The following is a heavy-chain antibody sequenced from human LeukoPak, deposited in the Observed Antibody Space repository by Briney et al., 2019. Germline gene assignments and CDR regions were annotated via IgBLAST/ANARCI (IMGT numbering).Heavy chain of an antibody. CDR1: GYIFTSYA. CDR2: MNPNSAAT. D-gene: IGHD1-26*01. V-gene: IGHV1-8*01. J-gene: IGHJ4*02. CDR3: ARGRWELGGDY. Sequence: ASVKVSCKASGYIFTSYAINWVRQAPGQGLEWMGWMNPNSAATGYAQKFQGRVTITRDNSISTAYMELSSLRSEDTAVFYCARGRWELGGDYGGQGTLVTVSS.